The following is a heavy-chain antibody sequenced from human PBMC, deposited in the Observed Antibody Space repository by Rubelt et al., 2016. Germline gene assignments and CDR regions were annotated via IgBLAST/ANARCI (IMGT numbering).Heavy chain of an antibody. J-gene: IGHJ3*02. CDR3: ASERRMEGPTSAFDI. D-gene: IGHD1-26*01. CDR1: GGSLSAHY. Sequence: QVQLQQWGAGLLKPSATLSLTCGVHGGSLSAHYWSWIRQPPGKGLEWIGEVHHSGSISYNPSFESRVTISVDTSKNQFSLRLTSVGAADTAVYYCASERRMEGPTSAFDIWGQGTMVTVAS. CDR2: VHHSGSI. V-gene: IGHV4-34*02.